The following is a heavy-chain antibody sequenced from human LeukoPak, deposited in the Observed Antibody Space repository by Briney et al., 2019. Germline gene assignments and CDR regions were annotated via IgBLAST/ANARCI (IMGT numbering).Heavy chain of an antibody. CDR3: AKDEVYSSSSFSYYYYYYGMDV. CDR2: ISGSGGST. CDR1: GFTFSSYA. J-gene: IGHJ6*02. Sequence: TGGSLRLSCAASGFTFSSYAMSWVRQAPGKGLEWVSAISGSGGSTYYADSVKGRFTISRDNSKNTLYLQMNSLRAEDTAVYYRAKDEVYSSSSFSYYYYYYGMDVWGQGTTVTVSS. V-gene: IGHV3-23*01. D-gene: IGHD6-6*01.